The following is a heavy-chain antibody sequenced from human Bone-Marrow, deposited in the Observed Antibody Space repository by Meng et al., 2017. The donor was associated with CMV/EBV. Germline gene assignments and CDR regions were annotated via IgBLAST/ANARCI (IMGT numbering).Heavy chain of an antibody. CDR1: GGFVSSGSYY. CDR2: IYYSGST. V-gene: IGHV4-61*01. Sequence: SETLSLSCTVSGGFVSSGSYYWSWIRQPPGKGLEWIGYIYYSGSTNYNPSLKSRVTISVDTSKNQFPLKLSSVTAADTAVYYCARGRFGSWGQGTLVTSPQ. CDR3: ARGRFGS. J-gene: IGHJ4*02.